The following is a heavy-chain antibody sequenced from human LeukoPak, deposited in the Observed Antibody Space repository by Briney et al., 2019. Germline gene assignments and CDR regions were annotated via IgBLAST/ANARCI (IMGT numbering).Heavy chain of an antibody. V-gene: IGHV4-34*01. CDR1: GGSFSGYY. D-gene: IGHD3-9*01. J-gene: IGHJ6*03. CDR2: INHSGST. CDR3: ARHGIAGLRYFDWSPHYYYYMDV. Sequence: SETLSLTCAVYGGSFSGYYWSWIRQPPGKGLEWIGEINHSGSTNYNPSLKSRVTISVDTSKNQFSLKLSSVTAADTAVYYCARHGIAGLRYFDWSPHYYYYMDVWGKGTTVTISS.